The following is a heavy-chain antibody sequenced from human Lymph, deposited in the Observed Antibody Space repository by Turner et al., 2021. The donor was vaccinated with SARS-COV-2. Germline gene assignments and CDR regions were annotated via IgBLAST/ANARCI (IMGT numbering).Heavy chain of an antibody. V-gene: IGHV3-53*02. CDR2: IYIGGTT. CDR3: ARDLGPLAFDI. J-gene: IGHJ3*02. Sequence: EVQLLETGGGLFQPGGSLRLSCAASGFTVSSNYMSWVRQAPGKGLEWVSVIYIGGTTYYADSVKGRFTISRDNSKNTLYLQMNSLRAEDTAVYYCARDLGPLAFDIWGQGTMVTVSS. CDR1: GFTVSSNY.